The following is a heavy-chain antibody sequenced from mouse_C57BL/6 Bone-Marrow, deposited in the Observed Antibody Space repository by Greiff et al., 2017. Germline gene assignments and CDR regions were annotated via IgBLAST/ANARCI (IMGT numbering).Heavy chain of an antibody. CDR3: ARMGRTY. CDR2: INPNNGGT. V-gene: IGHV1-26*01. CDR1: GYTFTDYY. Sequence: EVQLQQSGPELVKPGASVKISCKASGYTFTDYYMNWVKQSHGKSLEWIGDINPNNGGTSYNQKFKGKATLTVDKSSSTAYMELRSLTSEDSAVYDCARMGRTYWGQGTLVTVSA. J-gene: IGHJ3*01.